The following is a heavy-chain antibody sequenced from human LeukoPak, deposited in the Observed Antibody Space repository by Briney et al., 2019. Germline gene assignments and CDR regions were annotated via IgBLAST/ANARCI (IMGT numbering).Heavy chain of an antibody. J-gene: IGHJ4*02. CDR2: IRYDGSNK. V-gene: IGHV3-30*02. Sequence: GRSLRLSCAASGFTFSSYAMHWVRQAPGKGLEWVAFIRYDGSNKYYADSVKGRFTISRDNSKNTLYLQMNSLRAEDTAVYYCAKDGGYDYPFDYWGQGTLVTVSS. CDR3: AKDGGYDYPFDY. D-gene: IGHD5-12*01. CDR1: GFTFSSYA.